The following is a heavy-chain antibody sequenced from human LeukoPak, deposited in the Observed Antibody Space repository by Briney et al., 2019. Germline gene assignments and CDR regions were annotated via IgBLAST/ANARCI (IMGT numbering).Heavy chain of an antibody. J-gene: IGHJ4*02. Sequence: QAGGSLRLSCAASGFSFSSYSMNWVRQAPGKGLEWVSYILGSSSTIFYADSVKGRFTISRDNAKNTLYLQMNSLRAEDTAVYFCAKRGVVIRVILVGFHKEAYYFDSWGQGALVTVSS. CDR3: AKRGVVIRVILVGFHKEAYYFDS. D-gene: IGHD3-22*01. CDR1: GFSFSSYS. CDR2: ILGSSSTI. V-gene: IGHV3-48*04.